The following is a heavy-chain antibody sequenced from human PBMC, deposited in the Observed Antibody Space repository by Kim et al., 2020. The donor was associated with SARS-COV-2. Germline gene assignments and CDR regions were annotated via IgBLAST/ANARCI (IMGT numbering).Heavy chain of an antibody. J-gene: IGHJ6*02. V-gene: IGHV3-48*02. D-gene: IGHD2-15*01. Sequence: GGSLRLSCAASGFTFSSYSMNWVRQAPGKGLEWVSYISSSSSTIYYADSVKGRFTISRDNAKNSLYLQMNSLRDEDTAVYYCARMIPEYCSGGSCYSLWNIGYGMDVWGQGTTVTVSS. CDR1: GFTFSSYS. CDR2: ISSSSSTI. CDR3: ARMIPEYCSGGSCYSLWNIGYGMDV.